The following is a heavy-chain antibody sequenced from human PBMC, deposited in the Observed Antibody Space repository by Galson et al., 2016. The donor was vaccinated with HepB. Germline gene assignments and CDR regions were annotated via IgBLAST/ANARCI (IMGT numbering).Heavy chain of an antibody. J-gene: IGHJ6*03. CDR2: FSAFTGNT. Sequence: SVKVSCKASGYNFTSYGISWVRQAPGQGLEWMGWFSAFTGNTNYAQNLQGRVTMTTDTSTSTAYMELRSLRSDDTAVYFCARVQQQLDNVFLYYYYYMDVWGKGTTVTVSS. CDR3: ARVQQQLDNVFLYYYYYMDV. CDR1: GYNFTSYG. D-gene: IGHD6-13*01. V-gene: IGHV1-18*04.